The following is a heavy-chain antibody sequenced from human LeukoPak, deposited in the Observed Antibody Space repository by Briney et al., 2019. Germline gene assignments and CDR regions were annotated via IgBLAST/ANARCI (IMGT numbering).Heavy chain of an antibody. Sequence: GGSLRLSCAASGFTVSSNYMSWVRQAPGKGLEWVSVIYSGGSTYYADSVKGRFTISRDNSKNTLYLQMNSLRAEDTAVYYCARESLLWFGESQYFDYWGQGTLVTVSS. CDR1: GFTVSSNY. CDR3: ARESLLWFGESQYFDY. V-gene: IGHV3-66*01. CDR2: IYSGGST. J-gene: IGHJ4*02. D-gene: IGHD3-10*01.